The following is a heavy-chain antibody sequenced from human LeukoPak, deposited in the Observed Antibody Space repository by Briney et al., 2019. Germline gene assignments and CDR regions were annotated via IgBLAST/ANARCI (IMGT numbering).Heavy chain of an antibody. CDR2: ISSSGDST. J-gene: IGHJ2*01. D-gene: IGHD1-1*01. CDR1: GFTFSSYA. Sequence: GGSLRLSCAASGFTFSSYAMSWVRQVPGKGLEWVSGISSSGDSTYYADSVKGRFTISRDNSKSTLHLQMNSLRAEDTALYYCAEWNSVYWYFDLWGRGTLVTVSS. CDR3: AEWNSVYWYFDL. V-gene: IGHV3-23*01.